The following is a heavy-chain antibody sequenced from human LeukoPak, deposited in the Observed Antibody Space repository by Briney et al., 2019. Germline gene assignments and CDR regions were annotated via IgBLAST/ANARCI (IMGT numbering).Heavy chain of an antibody. CDR1: GGTFSSYT. CDR2: IIPILGIA. D-gene: IGHD5-18*01. J-gene: IGHJ4*02. CDR3: ARSARGYSYGHDY. Sequence: SVKVSCKASGGTFSSYTISWVRQAPGQGLEWMGRIIPILGIANYAQKFQGRVTITADRSTSTAYMELSSLRSEDTAVYYCARSARGYSYGHDYWGQGTLVTVSS. V-gene: IGHV1-69*02.